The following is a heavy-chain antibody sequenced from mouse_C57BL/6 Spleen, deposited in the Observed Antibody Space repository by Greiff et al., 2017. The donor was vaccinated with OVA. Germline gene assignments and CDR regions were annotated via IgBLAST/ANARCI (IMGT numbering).Heavy chain of an antibody. V-gene: IGHV5-9*01. D-gene: IGHD1-1*01. Sequence: EVKLVESGGGLVKPGGSLKLSCAASGFTFSSYTMSWVRQTPEKRLEWVATISGGGGNTYYPDSVKGRFTISRDNAKNTLYLQMSSLRSEDTALYYCARVEVVATDYAMDYWGQGTSVTVSS. CDR3: ARVEVVATDYAMDY. CDR2: ISGGGGNT. J-gene: IGHJ4*01. CDR1: GFTFSSYT.